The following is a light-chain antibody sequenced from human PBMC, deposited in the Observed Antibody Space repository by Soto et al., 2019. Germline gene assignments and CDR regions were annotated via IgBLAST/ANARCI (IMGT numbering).Light chain of an antibody. CDR3: SSYATGDTQV. V-gene: IGLV2-14*03. Sequence: QSVLTQPASVSGSPGQSITVSCIGNSSDVGGYNYVSWYQQHPGKAPKLMIHDVSDRPSGVSNRFSASKSGNTASLTISGLQAEDEAYYYCSSYATGDTQVFGGGTKLTVL. CDR2: DVS. CDR1: SSDVGGYNY. J-gene: IGLJ2*01.